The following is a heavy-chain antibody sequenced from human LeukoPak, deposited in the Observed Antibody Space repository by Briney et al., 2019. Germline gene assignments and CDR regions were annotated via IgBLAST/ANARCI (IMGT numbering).Heavy chain of an antibody. CDR2: INSDGSST. D-gene: IGHD2-15*01. CDR3: ARGRDIVVVVAATGDAFDI. V-gene: IGHV3-74*01. CDR1: GFTFSSYW. Sequence: GGSLRLSCAASGFTFSSYWMHWVRQAPGKGLVWVSRINSDGSSTSYADSVKGRFTISRDNSKNTLYLQMNSLRAEDTAVYYCARGRDIVVVVAATGDAFDIWGQGTMVTVSS. J-gene: IGHJ3*02.